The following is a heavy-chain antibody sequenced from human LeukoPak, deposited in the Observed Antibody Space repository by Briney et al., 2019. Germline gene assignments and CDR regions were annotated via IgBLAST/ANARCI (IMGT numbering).Heavy chain of an antibody. Sequence: PGGSLRLSCAASGFTFSSYGMSWVRQAPGNGLEWVSSISSSSSYIYYADSVKGRFTISRDNAKNSLYLQMNSLRAEDTAVYYCARHGSRSPVPAAIPIHGMDVWGQGTTVTVSS. J-gene: IGHJ6*02. CDR2: ISSSSSYI. D-gene: IGHD2-2*01. CDR3: ARHGSRSPVPAAIPIHGMDV. V-gene: IGHV3-21*01. CDR1: GFTFSSYG.